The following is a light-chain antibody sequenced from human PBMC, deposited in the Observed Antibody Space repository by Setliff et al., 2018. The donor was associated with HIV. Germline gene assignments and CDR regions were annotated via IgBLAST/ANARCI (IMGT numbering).Light chain of an antibody. Sequence: QSALTQPASVSGSPGQSITISCIGTSSDVGGYDFVSWYQQRPGKAPKLIIFDVTERPSGVSPRFSCSKSGNTASLTISGLQTEDEGDYFCASYRSPTTYVFGIGTKVTVL. CDR3: ASYRSPTTYV. CDR2: DVT. J-gene: IGLJ1*01. V-gene: IGLV2-14*03. CDR1: SSDVGGYDF.